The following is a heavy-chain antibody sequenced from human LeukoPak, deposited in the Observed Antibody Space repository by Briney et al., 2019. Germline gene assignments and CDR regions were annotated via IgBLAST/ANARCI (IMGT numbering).Heavy chain of an antibody. J-gene: IGHJ6*04. CDR2: IKQDGNEK. V-gene: IGHV3-7*01. CDR3: AELGITMIGGV. D-gene: IGHD3-10*02. CDR1: GFRFNTYW. Sequence: GGSLRLSCAASGFRFNTYWMSWVRQAPGKGLEWVANIKQDGNEKYYADSVKGRFTISRDNGKNSLDLQMNSLRADDTAVYYCAELGITMIGGVWGKGTTVTISS.